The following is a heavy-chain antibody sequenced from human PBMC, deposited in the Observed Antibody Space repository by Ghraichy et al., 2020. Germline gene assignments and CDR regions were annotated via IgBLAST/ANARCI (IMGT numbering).Heavy chain of an antibody. CDR2: ISSSGSTI. D-gene: IGHD3-22*01. J-gene: IGHJ4*02. CDR1: GFTFSSYE. CDR3: ARGTYYYDSSGSLYPAFWNY. V-gene: IGHV3-48*03. Sequence: GSLRLSCAASGFTFSSYEMNWVRQAPGKGLEWVSYISSSGSTIYYADSVKGRFTISRDNAKNSLYLQVNSLRAEDTALYYCARGTYYYDSSGSLYPAFWNYWGQGTLVTVSS.